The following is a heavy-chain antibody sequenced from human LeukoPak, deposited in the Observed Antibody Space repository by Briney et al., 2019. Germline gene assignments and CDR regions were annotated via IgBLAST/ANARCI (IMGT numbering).Heavy chain of an antibody. J-gene: IGHJ4*02. CDR2: IYTSGST. CDR1: GGSISSGSYY. V-gene: IGHV4-61*02. CDR3: AKGSRGFWSGYSDY. D-gene: IGHD3-3*01. Sequence: PSQTLSLTCTVSGGSISSGSYYWSWIRQPAGKGLEWIGRIYTSGSTNYNPSLKSRVTISVDTSKNQFSLKLSSVTAADTAVYYCAKGSRGFWSGYSDYWGQGTLVTVSS.